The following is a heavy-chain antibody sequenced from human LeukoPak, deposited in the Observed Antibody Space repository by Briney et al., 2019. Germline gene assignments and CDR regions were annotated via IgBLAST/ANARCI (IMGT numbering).Heavy chain of an antibody. D-gene: IGHD3-10*01. CDR1: GGSISSSNW. J-gene: IGHJ4*02. CDR2: IYHSGTT. Sequence: TSHTLSLTCAVSGGSISSSNWWSWVRQPPGKGLEWIGEIYHSGTTNYNPSLKSRVTISVDKSKNQFSLKVNSVTAADTAVYYCARGYYGSGSYYSDYWGQGTLVTVSS. V-gene: IGHV4-4*02. CDR3: ARGYYGSGSYYSDY.